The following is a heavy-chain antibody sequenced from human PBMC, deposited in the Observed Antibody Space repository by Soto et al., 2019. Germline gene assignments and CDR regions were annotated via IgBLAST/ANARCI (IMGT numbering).Heavy chain of an antibody. Sequence: PGESLKISCKGSGYSFTSYWIGWVRQMPGKGLEWMGIIYPGDSDTRYSPSFQGQVTISADKSISTAYLQWSSLKASDTAMYYCARLYDYDFWSGYPNWFDPWGQGTLVTVSS. CDR1: GYSFTSYW. D-gene: IGHD3-3*01. V-gene: IGHV5-51*01. CDR3: ARLYDYDFWSGYPNWFDP. J-gene: IGHJ5*02. CDR2: IYPGDSDT.